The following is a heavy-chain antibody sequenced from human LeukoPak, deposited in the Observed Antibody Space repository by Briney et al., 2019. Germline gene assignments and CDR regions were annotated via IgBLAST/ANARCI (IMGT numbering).Heavy chain of an antibody. J-gene: IGHJ4*02. CDR1: GYSISSGYY. Sequence: PSETLSLTCSVSGYSISSGYYWGWIRQPPGKGLEWMGIIYQSGKTYCNPSLESRVTISVATSKNQFSLKMNSMTAADTAMYYCARGLPGGQLSRYDYWGQGTLVTVSS. V-gene: IGHV4-38-2*02. D-gene: IGHD6-13*01. CDR2: IYQSGKT. CDR3: ARGLPGGQLSRYDY.